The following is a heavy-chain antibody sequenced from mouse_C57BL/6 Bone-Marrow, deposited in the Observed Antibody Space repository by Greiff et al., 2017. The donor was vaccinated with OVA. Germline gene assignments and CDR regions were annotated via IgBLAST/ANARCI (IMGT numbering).Heavy chain of an antibody. D-gene: IGHD2-1*01. Sequence: VKLMESGAELVKPGASVKLSCKASGYTFTSYWMHWVKQSPGRGLEWIGRIDPNSGGTKYNEKFKSKATLTVDKPSSTAYMQLSSLTSEDSAVYYCARWAIYYGKGGYFDVWGTGTTVTVSS. V-gene: IGHV1-72*01. CDR2: IDPNSGGT. J-gene: IGHJ1*03. CDR1: GYTFTSYW. CDR3: ARWAIYYGKGGYFDV.